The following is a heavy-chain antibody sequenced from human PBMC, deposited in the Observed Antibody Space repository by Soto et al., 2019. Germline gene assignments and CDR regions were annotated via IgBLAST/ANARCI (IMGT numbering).Heavy chain of an antibody. V-gene: IGHV5-51*01. CDR1: GYXFSGYL. D-gene: IGHD2-2*01. CDR3: ARRGKYPNWLDP. J-gene: IGHJ5*02. Sequence: EXLESSCKCFGYXFSGYLVAWVRQMPGKGLEWIGIIFPADSGTRYSPYFQCQVRISVDTDITTTFLHLSSLRPSDTGTYFCARRGKYPNWLDPWGQGTLGTVSS. CDR2: IFPADSGT.